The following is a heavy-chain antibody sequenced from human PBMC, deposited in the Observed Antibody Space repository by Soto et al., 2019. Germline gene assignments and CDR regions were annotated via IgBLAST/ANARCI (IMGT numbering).Heavy chain of an antibody. CDR2: INAGNGNT. Sequence: QVQLVQSGAEVKKPGASVKVSCKASGYTFTSYAMHWVHQAPGQRLEWMGWINAGNGNTKYSQKFQGRVTITRDTSASTAYMELSSLRSEDTAVYYCARDPLLYYFDYWGQGTLVTVSS. CDR3: ARDPLLYYFDY. CDR1: GYTFTSYA. J-gene: IGHJ4*02. V-gene: IGHV1-3*01.